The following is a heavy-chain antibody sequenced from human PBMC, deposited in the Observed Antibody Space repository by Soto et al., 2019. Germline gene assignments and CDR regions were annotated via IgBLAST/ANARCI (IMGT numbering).Heavy chain of an antibody. V-gene: IGHV3-23*01. CDR2: VSGSAGST. Sequence: EVQLLESGGGLVQPGVSLSLSCEASGFTFSSYAMSWVRQAPGKGLEWVSVVSGSAGSTYYADSVKGRFTISRDNAKNTLYLQMNIVRAEDTAVYCCAKDASSGITSFDFWGLGTVVTVSA. CDR3: AKDASSGITSFDF. CDR1: GFTFSSYA. D-gene: IGHD3-3*01. J-gene: IGHJ2*01.